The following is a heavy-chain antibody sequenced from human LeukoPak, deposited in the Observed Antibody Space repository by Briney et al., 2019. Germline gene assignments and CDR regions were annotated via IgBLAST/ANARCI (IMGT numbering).Heavy chain of an antibody. Sequence: PGGSLRLSCAASGFSLRSSEMNWVRQAPGKGPEWVAHINSADNVQYYTDSVRGRFTMSRDNAKDLLFLQMNSLRDDDTAVYYCARKWERGYWGQGTLVTVSS. CDR1: GFSLRSSE. CDR2: INSADNVQ. J-gene: IGHJ4*02. D-gene: IGHD1-26*01. CDR3: ARKWERGY. V-gene: IGHV3-48*03.